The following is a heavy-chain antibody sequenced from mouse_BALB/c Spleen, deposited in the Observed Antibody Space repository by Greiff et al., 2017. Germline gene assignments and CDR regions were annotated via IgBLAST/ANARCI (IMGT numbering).Heavy chain of an antibody. V-gene: IGHV5-6-5*01. J-gene: IGHJ3*01. CDR1: GFTFSSYA. D-gene: IGHD2-2*01. CDR2: ISSGGST. CDR3: ARGGYDEGAY. Sequence: DVMLVESGGGLVKPGGSLKLSCAASGFTFSSYAMSWVRQTPEKRLEWVASISSGGSTYYPDSVKGRFTISRDNARNILYLQMSSLRSEDTAMYYCARGGYDEGAYWGQGTLVTVSA.